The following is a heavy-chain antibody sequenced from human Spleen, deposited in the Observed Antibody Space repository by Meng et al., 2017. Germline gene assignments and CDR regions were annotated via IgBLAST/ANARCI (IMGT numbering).Heavy chain of an antibody. CDR2: INPKSGDT. CDR1: GYNFPDYY. Sequence: ASVKVSCKPSGYNFPDYYIHWVRRAPGQGLEWMGRINPKSGDTHYAQKFQARVTMTGDTSISTAYMELSGLRSDDTAMYYCARVRRTRTPGKDYYDSEYWGQGTLVTVSS. V-gene: IGHV1-2*06. CDR3: ARVRRTRTPGKDYYDSEY. J-gene: IGHJ4*02. D-gene: IGHD3-22*01.